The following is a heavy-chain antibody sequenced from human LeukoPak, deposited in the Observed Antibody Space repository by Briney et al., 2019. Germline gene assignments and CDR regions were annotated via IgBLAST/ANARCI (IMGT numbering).Heavy chain of an antibody. J-gene: IGHJ4*02. V-gene: IGHV3-7*01. CDR1: GFTFNSYW. Sequence: GGSLRLSCAASGFTFNSYWMSWVRQAPGKGLEWVANIKQDGSEKYYVDSVKGRFTISRDNAKNSLYLQMNSLRAEDTAVYFCARVRLELSLDYWGQGTLVTVSS. D-gene: IGHD1-7*01. CDR3: ARVRLELSLDY. CDR2: IKQDGSEK.